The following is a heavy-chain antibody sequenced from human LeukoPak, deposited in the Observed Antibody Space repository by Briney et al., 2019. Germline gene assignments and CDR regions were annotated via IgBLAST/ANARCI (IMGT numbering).Heavy chain of an antibody. V-gene: IGHV4-61*02. CDR2: IYTSGST. D-gene: IGHD3-10*01. Sequence: PSETLSLTCTVSGGSISSGSYYWSWIRQPAGKGLEWIGRIYTSGSTNYNPSLKSRVTISVDTSKNQFSLKLSSVTAADTAVYYCARWNRGFGEFKGGYFDYWGQGTLVTVSS. CDR1: GGSISSGSYY. CDR3: ARWNRGFGEFKGGYFDY. J-gene: IGHJ4*02.